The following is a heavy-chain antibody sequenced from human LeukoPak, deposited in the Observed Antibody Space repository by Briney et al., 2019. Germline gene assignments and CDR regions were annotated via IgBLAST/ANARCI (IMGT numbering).Heavy chain of an antibody. Sequence: GGSLRLSCAASGFTFSSYGMHWVRQAPGKGLEWVAVISYDGRNKYYADSVKGRFTISRDNSKNTLYLQMNSLRAEDTAVYYCASHWAQQLVSDYWGQGTLVTVSS. J-gene: IGHJ4*02. D-gene: IGHD6-13*01. CDR1: GFTFSSYG. CDR2: ISYDGRNK. CDR3: ASHWAQQLVSDY. V-gene: IGHV3-30*03.